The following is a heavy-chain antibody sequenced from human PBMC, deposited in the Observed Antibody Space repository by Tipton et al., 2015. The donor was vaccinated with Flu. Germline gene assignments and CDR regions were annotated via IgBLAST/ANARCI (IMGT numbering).Heavy chain of an antibody. J-gene: IGHJ4*02. D-gene: IGHD5-12*01. V-gene: IGHV3-74*01. CDR3: AKDTRMATIDY. Sequence: GSLRLSCVASGFTLSDYWMHWVRQVPGKGLVWVSRINSDGRTTVYADSVKGRFTISRDNAKNTLYLQMNSLRVDDTAVYYCAKDTRMATIDYWGQGVLATVSS. CDR2: INSDGRTT. CDR1: GFTLSDYW.